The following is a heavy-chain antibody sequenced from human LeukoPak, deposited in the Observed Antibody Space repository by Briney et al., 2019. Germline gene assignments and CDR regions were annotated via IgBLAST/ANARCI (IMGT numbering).Heavy chain of an antibody. CDR2: IYTSGST. Sequence: PSQTLSLTCTVSGGSISSGSYYWSWIRQPAGKGLEWIGRIYTSGSTNYNPSLKSRVTISVDTSKNQFSLKLSSVTAADTAVYYCARDRLDCSSTSCYVGGNWFDPWGQGTLVTVSS. J-gene: IGHJ5*02. V-gene: IGHV4-61*02. CDR1: GGSISSGSYY. D-gene: IGHD2-2*01. CDR3: ARDRLDCSSTSCYVGGNWFDP.